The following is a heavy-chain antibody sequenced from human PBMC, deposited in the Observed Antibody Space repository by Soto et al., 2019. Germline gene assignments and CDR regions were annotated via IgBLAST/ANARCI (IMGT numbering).Heavy chain of an antibody. CDR3: ANGRATYGLLTHDY. Sequence: GGSLRLSCAASGFSFRNYAMSWVRQAPGKGLEWISTLTGSSSNIYYADSVKGRFAISRDNSRNTLYLQMNSLTAEDTAVYYCANGRATYGLLTHDYWGQGTLVTVSS. CDR1: GFSFRNYA. J-gene: IGHJ4*02. D-gene: IGHD3-10*01. V-gene: IGHV3-23*01. CDR2: LTGSSSNI.